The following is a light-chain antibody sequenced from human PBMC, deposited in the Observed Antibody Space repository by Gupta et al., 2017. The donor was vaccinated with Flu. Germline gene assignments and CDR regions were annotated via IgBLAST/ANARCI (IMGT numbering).Light chain of an antibody. V-gene: IGLV2-23*01. CDR2: EGS. CDR1: SSDVGSYNL. CDR3: CSYAGSFRV. J-gene: IGLJ3*02. Sequence: QSALPQPASVSGSPGPSITISCTGTSSDVGSYNLVSWYQQHPGKAPKLMIYEGSKRPSGVSNRFSGSKSGNTASLTISGLQAEDEADYYCCSYAGSFRVFGGGTKLTVL.